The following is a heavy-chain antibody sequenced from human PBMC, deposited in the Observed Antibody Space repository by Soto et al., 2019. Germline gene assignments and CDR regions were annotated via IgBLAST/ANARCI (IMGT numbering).Heavy chain of an antibody. D-gene: IGHD3-16*01. J-gene: IGHJ4*02. Sequence: EVQLLESGGGLIQPGGSLRLSCAASGFTFSSYAMSWVRQAPGKGLEWVSAISGSGGSTYYADSVKGRFTISRDNSKNTLYLQMNSLRAEDTAVYYCAKDFWGGVMPFDYWGQGTLVTVSS. CDR1: GFTFSSYA. CDR2: ISGSGGST. V-gene: IGHV3-23*01. CDR3: AKDFWGGVMPFDY.